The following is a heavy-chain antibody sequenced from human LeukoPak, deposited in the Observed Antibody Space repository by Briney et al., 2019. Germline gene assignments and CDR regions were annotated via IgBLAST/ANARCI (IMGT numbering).Heavy chain of an antibody. J-gene: IGHJ4*02. CDR3: AREFSTSSDY. D-gene: IGHD2-2*01. V-gene: IGHV4-39*07. CDR2: IYYSGST. CDR1: GGSISSSSYY. Sequence: SETLSLTCTASGGSISSSSYYWGWIRQPPGKGLEWIGSIYYSGSTYYNPSLKSRVTISVDTSKNQFSLKLSSVTAADTAVYYCAREFSTSSDYWGQGTLVTVSS.